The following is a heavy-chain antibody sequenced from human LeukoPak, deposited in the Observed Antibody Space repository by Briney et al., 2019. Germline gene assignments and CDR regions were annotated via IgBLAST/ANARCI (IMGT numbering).Heavy chain of an antibody. Sequence: PGGSLRLSCAASGFTFSSYWMSWVRQAPGKGLEWVSYISSSGSTIYYADSVKGRFTISRDNAKNSLYLQMNSLRAEDTAVYYCAREGLGYCSSTSCYGGAFDIWGQGTMVTVSS. D-gene: IGHD2-2*01. CDR1: GFTFSSYW. J-gene: IGHJ3*02. V-gene: IGHV3-48*04. CDR3: AREGLGYCSSTSCYGGAFDI. CDR2: ISSSGSTI.